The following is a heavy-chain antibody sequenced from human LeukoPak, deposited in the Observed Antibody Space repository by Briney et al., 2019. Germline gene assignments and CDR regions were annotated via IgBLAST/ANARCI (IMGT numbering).Heavy chain of an antibody. CDR2: INLDGTEK. Sequence: GGSLRLSCAASGFTFSSYGMHWVRQAPGKGLEWVANINLDGTEKHYVDSVKGRFTISRDNARKSLYLQMNSLRAEDTAVYYCARDNVGATPFDYWGQGTLVTVSS. D-gene: IGHD1-26*01. V-gene: IGHV3-7*03. J-gene: IGHJ4*02. CDR3: ARDNVGATPFDY. CDR1: GFTFSSYG.